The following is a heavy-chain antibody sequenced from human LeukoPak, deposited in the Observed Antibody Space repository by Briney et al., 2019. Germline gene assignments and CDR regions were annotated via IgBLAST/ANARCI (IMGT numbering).Heavy chain of an antibody. V-gene: IGHV3-23*01. CDR1: GFTFTSYA. D-gene: IGHD6-13*01. J-gene: IGHJ4*02. CDR2: ISGSGGST. CDR3: AKTTDSSWNYFDY. Sequence: GGSLRLSCAASGFTFTSYAMSWVRQAPGKGLEWVSAISGSGGSTYYADSVKGRFTISRDNSKNTLYLQMNSLRAEDTAVYYCAKTTDSSWNYFDYWGQGTLVTVSS.